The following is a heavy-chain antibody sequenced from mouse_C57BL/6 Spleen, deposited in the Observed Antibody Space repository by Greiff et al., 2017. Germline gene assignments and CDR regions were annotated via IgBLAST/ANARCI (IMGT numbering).Heavy chain of an antibody. V-gene: IGHV1-39*01. CDR2: INPNYGTT. CDR3: AIITTVGDAMDY. D-gene: IGHD1-1*01. J-gene: IGHJ4*01. Sequence: EVKLMESGPELVKPGASVKISCKASGYSFTDYNMNWVKQSNGKSLEWIGVINPNYGTTSYNQKFKGKATLTVDQSSSTAYMQLNSLTSEDSAVYYCAIITTVGDAMDYWGQGTSVTVSS. CDR1: GYSFTDYN.